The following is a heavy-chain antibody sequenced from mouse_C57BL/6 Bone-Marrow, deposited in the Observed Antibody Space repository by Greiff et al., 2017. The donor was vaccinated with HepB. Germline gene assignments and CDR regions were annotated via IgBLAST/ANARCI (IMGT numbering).Heavy chain of an antibody. Sequence: VQLQQPGAELVKPGASVKLSCKASGYTFTSYWMQWVKQRPGQGLEWIGEIDPSDSYTNYNQKFKGKATLTVDTSSSTAYMQLSSLTSEDSAVYYCASIWDYAMDYWGQGTSVTVSS. V-gene: IGHV1-50*01. J-gene: IGHJ4*01. CDR2: IDPSDSYT. CDR3: ASIWDYAMDY. CDR1: GYTFTSYW. D-gene: IGHD4-1*01.